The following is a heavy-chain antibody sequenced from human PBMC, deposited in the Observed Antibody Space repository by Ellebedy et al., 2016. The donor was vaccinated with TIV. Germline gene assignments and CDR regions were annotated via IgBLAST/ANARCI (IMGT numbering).Heavy chain of an antibody. D-gene: IGHD4-17*01. Sequence: ASVKVSCXASGYTFTSFGFSWVRQAPGQGLEWMGRVSGYNGNTNYAQKLQGRVTMTTDTSTSTAYMELRSLRSDDTAVCYCARDDYGDRYGMDVWGQGTTVTVSS. J-gene: IGHJ6*02. CDR2: VSGYNGNT. CDR1: GYTFTSFG. CDR3: ARDDYGDRYGMDV. V-gene: IGHV1-18*01.